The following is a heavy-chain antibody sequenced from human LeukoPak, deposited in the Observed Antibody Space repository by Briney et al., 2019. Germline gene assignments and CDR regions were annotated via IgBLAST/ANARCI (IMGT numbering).Heavy chain of an antibody. D-gene: IGHD1-26*01. V-gene: IGHV4-39*07. CDR1: GGSISSSSYY. J-gene: IGHJ4*02. Sequence: PSETLSLTCTVSGGSISSSSYYWGWIRQPPGKGLEWIGSIYYRGSTNYNPSLKSRVTMSVDTSKNQFSLKLSPVTAADTAVYYCARDMEGATNFDYWGQGTLVTVSS. CDR2: IYYRGST. CDR3: ARDMEGATNFDY.